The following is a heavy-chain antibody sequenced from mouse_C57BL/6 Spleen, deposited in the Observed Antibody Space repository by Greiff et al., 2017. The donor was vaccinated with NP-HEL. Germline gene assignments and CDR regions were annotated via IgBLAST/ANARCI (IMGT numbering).Heavy chain of an antibody. J-gene: IGHJ2*01. CDR1: GYTFTDYN. CDR3: ARNWDGGY. V-gene: IGHV1-22*01. CDR2: INPNNGGT. Sequence: VQRQQYGPELVKPGASVKMSCKASGYTFTDYNRNWVKQSHGKSLEWIGYINPNNGGTTYNQKFKGKATLTVNKSSSTACMELRSLTSEESAVYCCARNWDGGYWGQGTTLTVSS. D-gene: IGHD4-1*01.